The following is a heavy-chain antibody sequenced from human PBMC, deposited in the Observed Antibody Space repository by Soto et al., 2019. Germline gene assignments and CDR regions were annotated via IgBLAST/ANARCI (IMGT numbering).Heavy chain of an antibody. CDR3: ARASPGIVGGAYFDY. CDR2: IYHDGST. V-gene: IGHV4-38-2*01. J-gene: IGHJ4*02. CDR1: GYSISGIYY. Sequence: SETLSLTCAVSGYSISGIYYWGWVRQPPGKGLEWIGTIYHDGSTYYNPSLKSRVTISVDTSKNQFSLKLSSLTAADTAVYYCARASPGIVGGAYFDYWGQGTLVTVSA. D-gene: IGHD1-26*01.